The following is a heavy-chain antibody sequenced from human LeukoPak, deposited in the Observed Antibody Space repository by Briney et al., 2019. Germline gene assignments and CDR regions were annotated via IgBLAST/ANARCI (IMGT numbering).Heavy chain of an antibody. CDR2: IDPSDSYN. V-gene: IGHV5-10-1*01. J-gene: IGHJ4*02. CDR1: GSNFTNYW. D-gene: IGHD6-6*01. Sequence: GESLKISCKGSGSNFTNYWISWVRQMPGKGLEWMGTIDPSDSYNNYSPSFQGHVTISADKSISTAYLQWSSLKASDTAMYYCARAYSRSRFDYWGQGTLVTVSS. CDR3: ARAYSRSRFDY.